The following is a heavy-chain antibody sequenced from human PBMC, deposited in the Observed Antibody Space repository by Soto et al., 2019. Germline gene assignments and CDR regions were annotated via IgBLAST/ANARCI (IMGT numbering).Heavy chain of an antibody. V-gene: IGHV3-23*01. Sequence: EVQLLESGGDLVQPGGSLRLSCVASGITFGSRAMSWVRQAPGEGLEWVSTITDTGGDTKYADSVRGRFTISRDNSKNMLFLQMDSLRVEDTAVYYCVKERTAETAREVDHWGQGTRVTVSS. J-gene: IGHJ4*02. CDR3: VKERTAETAREVDH. CDR1: GITFGSRA. CDR2: ITDTGGDT.